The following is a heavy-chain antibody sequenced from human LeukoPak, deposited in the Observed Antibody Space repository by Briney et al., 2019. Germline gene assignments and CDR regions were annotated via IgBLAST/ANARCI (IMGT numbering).Heavy chain of an antibody. V-gene: IGHV4-59*01. J-gene: IGHJ4*02. CDR3: ASRTYFGSGPDY. Sequence: SETLSLTCTVSGGSISSYYWSWIRQPPGKGLEWIGYILYSGSTNYNPSLKSRVSISADTSKNQFSLKLYSVTAADTAVYYCASRTYFGSGPDYWGQGTLVTVSS. D-gene: IGHD3-10*01. CDR2: ILYSGST. CDR1: GGSISSYY.